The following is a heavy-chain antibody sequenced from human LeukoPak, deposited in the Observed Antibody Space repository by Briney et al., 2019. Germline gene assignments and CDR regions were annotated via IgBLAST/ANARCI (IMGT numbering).Heavy chain of an antibody. V-gene: IGHV4-34*01. CDR3: ARAPRHSSGPTPFDY. Sequence: PSETLTLTCAVYGGSFNGYYWSWIRQPPGKGLEWIGEINHSGSTNYNPSLESRVTISVDTSKNQFSLKLSSVTAADTAVYYCARAPRHSSGPTPFDYWGQGTLVTVSS. CDR1: GGSFNGYY. J-gene: IGHJ4*02. CDR2: INHSGST. D-gene: IGHD6-19*01.